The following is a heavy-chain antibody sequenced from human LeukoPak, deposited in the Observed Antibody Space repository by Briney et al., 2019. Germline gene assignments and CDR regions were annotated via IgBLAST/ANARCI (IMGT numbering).Heavy chain of an antibody. D-gene: IGHD3-3*01. CDR1: GGSISSYY. V-gene: IGHV4-4*07. CDR2: IYTSGST. Sequence: SETLSLTCTVSGGSISSYYWSWIRQPAGKGLEWIGRIYTSGSTNYNPSLKSRVTMSVDTSKNQFSLKLSSVTAADTAVYYCARGSGDYYDFWSGYPTNWFDPWGQGTLVTVSS. J-gene: IGHJ5*02. CDR3: ARGSGDYYDFWSGYPTNWFDP.